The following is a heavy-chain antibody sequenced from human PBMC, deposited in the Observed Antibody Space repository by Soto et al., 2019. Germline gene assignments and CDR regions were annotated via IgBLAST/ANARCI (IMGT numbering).Heavy chain of an antibody. CDR3: SRHDYGDYVFDY. Sequence: PSETLSLTCTVSGGSISSGGYYWSWIRQHPGKGLEWIGYIYYSGSTHCNPSLKSRVTISVDTSKNQFSLKLSSVTAADTAVYYCSRHDYGDYVFDYWGQGTLVTVSS. D-gene: IGHD4-17*01. CDR1: GGSISSGGYY. V-gene: IGHV4-39*01. J-gene: IGHJ4*02. CDR2: IYYSGST.